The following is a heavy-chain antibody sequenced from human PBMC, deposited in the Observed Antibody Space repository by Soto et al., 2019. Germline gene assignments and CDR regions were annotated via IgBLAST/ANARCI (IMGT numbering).Heavy chain of an antibody. J-gene: IGHJ4*02. CDR1: GGSIDNNGYS. Sequence: QVQLQESGPGLVKPSQTLSLTCTVSGGSIDNNGYSWTWIRQRPGGGLEWLGSNNYRADTYYTPSLKSRITISLDTSQNQFSLWPTSVTAADTGMYYCARGGSGWKALNYFDSWGQGILVTVSS. D-gene: IGHD6-19*01. CDR3: ARGGSGWKALNYFDS. V-gene: IGHV4-31*03. CDR2: NNYRADT.